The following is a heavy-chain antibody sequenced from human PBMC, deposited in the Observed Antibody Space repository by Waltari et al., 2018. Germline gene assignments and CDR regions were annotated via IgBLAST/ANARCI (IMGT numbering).Heavy chain of an antibody. CDR3: ARDWRNAFDI. V-gene: IGHV4-61*02. CDR2: IYTSGST. Sequence: QVQLQESGPGLVKPSQTLSLTCTVSGGSISSGSYYWSWIRQPAGKGLEWIGRIYTSGSTNYNPSLKSRVTISVDTSKNQCSLKLSSVTAADTAVYYCARDWRNAFDIWGQGTMVTVSS. CDR1: GGSISSGSYY. J-gene: IGHJ3*02.